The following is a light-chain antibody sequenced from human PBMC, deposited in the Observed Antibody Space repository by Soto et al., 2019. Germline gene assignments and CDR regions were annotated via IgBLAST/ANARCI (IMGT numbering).Light chain of an antibody. J-gene: IGKJ4*01. V-gene: IGKV3-20*01. Sequence: ELVLTQSPGTLSLSPGDRATLSCRSSQSAYSSYLSWYQQKPGQAPRLLIYGASNRATGLPDRFSGSGSGTDFTLTISGLEPEDFAVYYCQQYGTSLFTFGGGTRVEIK. CDR1: QSAYSSY. CDR2: GAS. CDR3: QQYGTSLFT.